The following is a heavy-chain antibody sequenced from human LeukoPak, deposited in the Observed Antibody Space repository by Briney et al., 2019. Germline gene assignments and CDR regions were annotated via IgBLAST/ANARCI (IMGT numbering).Heavy chain of an antibody. CDR2: IGASGDNT. D-gene: IGHD3-22*01. V-gene: IGHV3-23*01. CDR3: GGRYYYDSSTYYPLNY. Sequence: GGSLRLSCAASGFTFSSYSMTGVPEAPAKGLEGVSVIGASGDNTYYADSVKGRFTISRDNSKNTLYLPLNSLSAEDTAVYYCGGRYYYDSSTYYPLNYWGQGTLVTVSS. J-gene: IGHJ4*02. CDR1: GFTFSSYS.